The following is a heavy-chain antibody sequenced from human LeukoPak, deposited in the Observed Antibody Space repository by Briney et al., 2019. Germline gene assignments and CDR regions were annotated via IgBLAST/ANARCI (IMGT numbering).Heavy chain of an antibody. V-gene: IGHV3-7*01. Sequence: GGSLRLSCAASGFPFSTYWMSWVRQAPGKGLEWVANINQDGNEKNYVGSVEGRFTISRDNAKNSLYLQMNSLRAEDTAVYYCARKVVAAAANNWFDPWGQGTLVTVSS. CDR3: ARKVVAAAANNWFDP. J-gene: IGHJ5*02. CDR2: INQDGNEK. CDR1: GFPFSTYW. D-gene: IGHD6-13*01.